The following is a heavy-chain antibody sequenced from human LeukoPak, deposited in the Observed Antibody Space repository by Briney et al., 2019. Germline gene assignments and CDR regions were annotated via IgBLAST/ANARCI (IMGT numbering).Heavy chain of an antibody. Sequence: PSETLSLTCVVSGYSISSGYYWGWPRQPPGKGLEWIGTIYHSGTTYFNPSLKVRVTLSVDTSKNQFSLNLSSVTAADTAVYYCARVLGPGYFDSWGHGTLVTVSS. V-gene: IGHV4-38-2*01. CDR3: ARVLGPGYFDS. CDR2: IYHSGTT. CDR1: GYSISSGYY. J-gene: IGHJ4*01. D-gene: IGHD2-8*02.